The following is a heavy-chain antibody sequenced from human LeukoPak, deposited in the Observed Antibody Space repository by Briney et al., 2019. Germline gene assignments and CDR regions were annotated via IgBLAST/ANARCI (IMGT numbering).Heavy chain of an antibody. CDR3: ARYVYCSGGSCYINYYGMDV. CDR1: GYTFTSYG. CDR2: ISAYNGNT. Sequence: ASVELSCKASGYTFTSYGISWVRQAPGQGLEWMGWISAYNGNTNYAQKLQGRVTMTTDTSTTTANMEMRSLRSDDTAVYYCARYVYCSGGSCYINYYGMDVWGKGTTVTVSS. V-gene: IGHV1-18*04. J-gene: IGHJ6*04. D-gene: IGHD2-15*01.